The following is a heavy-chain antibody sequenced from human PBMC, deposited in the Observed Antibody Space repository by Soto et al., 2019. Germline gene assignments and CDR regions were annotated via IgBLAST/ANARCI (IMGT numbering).Heavy chain of an antibody. V-gene: IGHV1-69*12. J-gene: IGHJ4*02. CDR3: AGDRGSGLVN. CDR2: IIPMFGIT. CDR1: GGTLSSYG. D-gene: IGHD3-10*01. Sequence: QVQLVQSGAEVKRPGSSVKVSCNVSGGTLSSYGFNWVRQAPGQGLEWMGGIIPMFGITNHTQKFQDRITISADASTNTASMELRSLGADDTAIYYCAGDRGSGLVNWGQGTVLTVSS.